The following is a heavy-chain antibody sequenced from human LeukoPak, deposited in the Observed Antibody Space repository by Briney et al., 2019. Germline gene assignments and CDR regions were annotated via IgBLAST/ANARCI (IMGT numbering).Heavy chain of an antibody. CDR2: ISGSGDST. V-gene: IGHV3-23*01. Sequence: GGSLRLSCAASGFTFSSYAMNWVRQVPGKGLEWVSVISGSGDSTYYADSVKGRFTISRDNSKNTLYLQMNSLRAEDTAVYYCAKDRGFDISYNWFEPWGQGTLVTVSS. D-gene: IGHD3-10*01. CDR1: GFTFSSYA. J-gene: IGHJ5*02. CDR3: AKDRGFDISYNWFEP.